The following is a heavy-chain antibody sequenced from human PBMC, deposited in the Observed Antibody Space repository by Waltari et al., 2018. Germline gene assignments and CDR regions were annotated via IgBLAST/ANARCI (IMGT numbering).Heavy chain of an antibody. D-gene: IGHD6-6*01. CDR2: IYHSGST. V-gene: IGHV4-38-2*01. Sequence: QVQLQESGPGLVKPSETLSLTCAVSGSSISSGYYWGWSRQPPGKGLEWIGSIYHSGSTYYNTSLKSRVTISVDTSKNQFSLKLSSVTAADTAVYYCARGIAARPFNYWGQGTLVTVSS. CDR3: ARGIAARPFNY. J-gene: IGHJ4*02. CDR1: GSSISSGYY.